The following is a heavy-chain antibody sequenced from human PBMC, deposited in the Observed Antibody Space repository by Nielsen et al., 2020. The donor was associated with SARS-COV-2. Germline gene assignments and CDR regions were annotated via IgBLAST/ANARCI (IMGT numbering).Heavy chain of an antibody. CDR2: IYSGGST. J-gene: IGHJ4*02. Sequence: GGSLRLSCAASGFTFRRYAMSWVRQAPGKGLEWVSVIYSGGSTYYADSVKGRFTISRDNSKNTLYLQMNSLRAEDTAVYYCARVDSLYYYDSSGYSHVDYWGQGTLVTVSS. V-gene: IGHV3-53*01. CDR1: GFTFRRYA. CDR3: ARVDSLYYYDSSGYSHVDY. D-gene: IGHD3-22*01.